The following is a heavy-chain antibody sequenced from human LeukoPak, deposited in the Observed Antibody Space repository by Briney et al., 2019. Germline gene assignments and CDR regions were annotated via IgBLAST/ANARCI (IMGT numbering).Heavy chain of an antibody. CDR2: MNPNSGNT. J-gene: IGHJ5*01. CDR1: RYTFTSYD. V-gene: IGHV1-8*01. Sequence: ASVKVSCKASRYTFTSYDINWVRQATGQGLEWMGWMNPNSGNTGYAQKFQGRVTITRDTSISTAYMELSSLRSEDTAVYYCARAGYCSSTSCRSWFDPWGQGTLVTVSS. D-gene: IGHD2-2*01. CDR3: ARAGYCSSTSCRSWFDP.